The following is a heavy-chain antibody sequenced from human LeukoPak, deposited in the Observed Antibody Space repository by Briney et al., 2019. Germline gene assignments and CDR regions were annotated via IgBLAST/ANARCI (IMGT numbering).Heavy chain of an antibody. CDR1: DDSITMYY. CDR3: VRGRVSSSTWHSTYYYYFYMDV. Sequence: SETLSLTCSVSDDSITMYYWTWIRQPPGKGLEWIGYVDHTGSTNFNPSLNSRVTISRDTSKNHFSLQLSSVTAADTAVYFCVRGRVSSSTWHSTYYYYFYMDVWGKGTTVTVSS. J-gene: IGHJ6*03. V-gene: IGHV4-59*01. CDR2: VDHTGST. D-gene: IGHD4-11*01.